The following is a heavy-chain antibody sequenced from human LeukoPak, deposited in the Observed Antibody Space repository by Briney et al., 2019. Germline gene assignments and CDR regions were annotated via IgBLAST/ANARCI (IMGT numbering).Heavy chain of an antibody. CDR3: ARASVVVVAATGSDAFDI. V-gene: IGHV4-59*12. J-gene: IGHJ3*02. Sequence: SETLSLTCTVSGGSISSYYWSWIRQPPGKGLEWIGYIYYSGSTNYNPSLKSRVTISVDTSKNQFSLKLSSVTAADTAVYYCARASVVVVAATGSDAFDIWGQGTMVTVSS. CDR2: IYYSGST. CDR1: GGSISSYY. D-gene: IGHD2-15*01.